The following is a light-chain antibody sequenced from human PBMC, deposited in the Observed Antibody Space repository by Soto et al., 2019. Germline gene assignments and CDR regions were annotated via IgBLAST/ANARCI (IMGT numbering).Light chain of an antibody. CDR2: SNN. CDR3: AAWDDSLNAWV. Sequence: QSVLTQPPSASGTPGQRVTISCSGSRSNIGSNTVNWYQQLPGTAPKLLIYSNNQRPSGVPDRFSGSKSGTSASLAISGLQSEYEDDYYCAAWDDSLNAWVFGGVKKLTVI. CDR1: RSNIGSNT. J-gene: IGLJ3*02. V-gene: IGLV1-44*01.